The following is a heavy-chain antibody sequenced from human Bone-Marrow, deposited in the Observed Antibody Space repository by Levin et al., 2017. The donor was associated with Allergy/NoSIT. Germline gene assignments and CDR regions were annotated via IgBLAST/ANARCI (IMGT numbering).Heavy chain of an antibody. CDR1: GYSFTSYW. D-gene: IGHD1-1*01. Sequence: GESLKISCKGSGYSFTSYWIGWVRQMPGKGLEWMGIIYPGDSDTRYSPSFQGQVTISADKSISTAYLQWSSLKASDTAMYYCARHRLERLLDYYYYYGMDVWGQGTTVTVSS. V-gene: IGHV5-51*01. CDR3: ARHRLERLLDYYYYYGMDV. J-gene: IGHJ6*02. CDR2: IYPGDSDT.